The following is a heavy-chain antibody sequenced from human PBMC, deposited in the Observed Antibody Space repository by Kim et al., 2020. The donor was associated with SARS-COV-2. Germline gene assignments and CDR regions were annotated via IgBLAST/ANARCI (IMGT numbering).Heavy chain of an antibody. Sequence: LKGRFPISRDNAKNSVFLQMNSLRAEDTGVYYCAAPFGTMFAVGQDALDMWGQGTMVTVSS. J-gene: IGHJ3*02. CDR3: AAPFGTMFAVGQDALDM. D-gene: IGHD3-3*01. V-gene: IGHV3-48*03.